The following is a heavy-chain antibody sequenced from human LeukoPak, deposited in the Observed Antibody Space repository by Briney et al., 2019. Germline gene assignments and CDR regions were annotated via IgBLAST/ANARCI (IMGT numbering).Heavy chain of an antibody. D-gene: IGHD3-3*01. Sequence: AGGSLRLSCAASGFTVSSNYMSWVRQAPGKGLEWVSVIYSGGSTYYADSVKGRFTISRDNSKNTLYLQMNSLRAEDTAVYYCAKWTGYDFWTSSPFDAFDIWGQGTMVTVSS. CDR1: GFTVSSNY. CDR2: IYSGGST. V-gene: IGHV3-66*01. J-gene: IGHJ3*02. CDR3: AKWTGYDFWTSSPFDAFDI.